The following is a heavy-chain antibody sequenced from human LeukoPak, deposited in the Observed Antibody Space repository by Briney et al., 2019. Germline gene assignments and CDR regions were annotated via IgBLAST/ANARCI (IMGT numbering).Heavy chain of an antibody. CDR3: ARERGYDILDAFDV. V-gene: IGHV3-21*01. CDR1: GFTFSAYT. CDR2: MSSTRSSI. J-gene: IGHJ3*01. Sequence: GGSLRLSCAASGFTFSAYTMNWVRQAPGKGLEWVSSMSSTRSSIYYADSVKGRFTISRDNANNSLYLQMNSLRPEDTAVYYCARERGYDILDAFDVWGQGTMVXV. D-gene: IGHD3-9*01.